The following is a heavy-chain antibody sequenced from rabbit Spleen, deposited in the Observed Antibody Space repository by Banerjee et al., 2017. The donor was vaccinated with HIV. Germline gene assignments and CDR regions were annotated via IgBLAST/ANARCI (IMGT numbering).Heavy chain of an antibody. CDR1: EFDFSNYG. CDR3: VRDQAGDADYGPYYLNL. Sequence: QEQLVESGGGLVQPGGSLKLSCKASEFDFSNYGVSWVRQAPGKGLEWIGCIEPIFGNTYYANWVNGRFTISSHNAQNTLYLQLSSLTAADTATYFCVRDQAGDADYGPYYLNLWGPGTLVTVS. J-gene: IGHJ4*01. CDR2: IEPIFGNT. D-gene: IGHD2-1*01. V-gene: IGHV1S47*01.